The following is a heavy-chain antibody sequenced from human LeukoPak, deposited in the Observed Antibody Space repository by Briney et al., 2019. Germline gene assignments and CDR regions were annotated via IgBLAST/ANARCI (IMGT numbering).Heavy chain of an antibody. J-gene: IGHJ4*02. D-gene: IGHD5-24*01. CDR3: SRSGRDTFNPQLDYFDC. Sequence: ASVKVSCKASGGTFSNSGINWVRQAPGQGLEWMGRIIPFVGVATYAQKFQGRATLTADKSSSTAFMELISLTSEDTAFYYCSRSGRDTFNPQLDYFDCWGQGTLVTVSS. CDR2: IIPFVGVA. CDR1: GGTFSNSG. V-gene: IGHV1-69*04.